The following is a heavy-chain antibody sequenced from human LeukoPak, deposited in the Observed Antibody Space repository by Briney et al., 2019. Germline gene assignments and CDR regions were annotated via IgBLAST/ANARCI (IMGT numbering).Heavy chain of an antibody. V-gene: IGHV3-74*01. J-gene: IGHJ4*02. Sequence: GGSMRLACAASGFTFSSYWMYWVRQAPGKGPVWVSRINTDGSITTYADSVKGRFTTSRDNAKSTLYLQMNSLRAEDTAVYYCARGGLLHYFDYWGQGTLVTVSS. CDR1: GFTFSSYW. CDR2: INTDGSIT. D-gene: IGHD2-15*01. CDR3: ARGGLLHYFDY.